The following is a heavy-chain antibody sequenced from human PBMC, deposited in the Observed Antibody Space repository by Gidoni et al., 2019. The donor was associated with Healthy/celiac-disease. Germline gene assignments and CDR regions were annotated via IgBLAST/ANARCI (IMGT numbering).Heavy chain of an antibody. Sequence: QVQLVQSGAEVKKPGASVKVSCKASGYTFTSYGISWVRQAPGQGLEWMGWISAYNGNTNHAQKRQGRVTMTTDTSTSTAYMELRSLRSDDTAVYYCARDLKGYSSSWHKIDYWGQGTLVTVSS. J-gene: IGHJ4*02. CDR1: GYTFTSYG. V-gene: IGHV1-18*04. CDR3: ARDLKGYSSSWHKIDY. D-gene: IGHD6-13*01. CDR2: ISAYNGNT.